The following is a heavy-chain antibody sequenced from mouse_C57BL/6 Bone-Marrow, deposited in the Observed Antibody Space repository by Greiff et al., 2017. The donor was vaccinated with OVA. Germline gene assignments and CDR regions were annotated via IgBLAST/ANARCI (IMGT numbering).Heavy chain of an antibody. Sequence: EVKLQESGGGLVKPGGSLKLSCAASGFTFSDYGMHWVRQAPEKGLEWVAYISSGSSTIYYADTVKGRFTISRDNAKNPLFLQMTSLRSEDTAMYYCARPGDGYAWFAYWGQGTLVTVSA. CDR3: ARPGDGYAWFAY. V-gene: IGHV5-17*01. CDR1: GFTFSDYG. J-gene: IGHJ3*01. D-gene: IGHD2-2*01. CDR2: ISSGSSTI.